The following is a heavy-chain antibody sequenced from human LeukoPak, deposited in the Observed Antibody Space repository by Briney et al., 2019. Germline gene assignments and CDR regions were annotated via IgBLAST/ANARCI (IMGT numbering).Heavy chain of an antibody. D-gene: IGHD3-16*01. CDR1: GFTFSSYG. J-gene: IGHJ4*02. CDR2: IWYDGSQK. V-gene: IGHV3-33*01. Sequence: GRPLRLSCIGSGFTFSSYGIHWVRQAPGKGLEWVAVIWYDGSQKYHADSLKGRFTISRDNSKNTVYLQMNSLRADDTAVYYCARWGTSASIDYWGQGTLVTVSP. CDR3: ARWGTSASIDY.